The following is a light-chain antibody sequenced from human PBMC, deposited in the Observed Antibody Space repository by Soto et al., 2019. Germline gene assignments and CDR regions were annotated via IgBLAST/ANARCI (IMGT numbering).Light chain of an antibody. J-gene: IGKJ5*01. CDR1: QSVARY. CDR2: DAS. Sequence: EVVLTQSPATLSLSPGERATLSCRASQSVARYLAWYQQRPGQAPRLLIYDASSRATGIPARFSGSGSGTDFTLTISSLEPEDFAVYYCHPRSNWAITFGQGTRLDIK. V-gene: IGKV3-11*01. CDR3: HPRSNWAIT.